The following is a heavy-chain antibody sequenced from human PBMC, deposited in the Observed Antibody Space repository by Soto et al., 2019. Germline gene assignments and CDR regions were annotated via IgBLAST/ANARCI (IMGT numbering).Heavy chain of an antibody. CDR2: ISAYNGNT. D-gene: IGHD2-2*01. V-gene: IGHV1-18*01. J-gene: IGHJ6*02. CDR1: GYTFTSYG. Sequence: ASVKISCKASGYTFTSYGISWVRQAPGQGLEWMGWISAYNGNTNYAQKLQGRVTMTTDTSTSTAYMELRSLRSDDTAVYYCAKDIVVVPAALYYYYGMDVWGQGTKVTVSS. CDR3: AKDIVVVPAALYYYYGMDV.